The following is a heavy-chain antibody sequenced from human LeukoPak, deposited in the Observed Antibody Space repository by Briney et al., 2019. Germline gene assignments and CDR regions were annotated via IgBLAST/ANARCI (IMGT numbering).Heavy chain of an antibody. CDR1: GYTFTGYY. D-gene: IGHD3-3*01. V-gene: IGHV1-2*02. CDR2: INPNSGGT. J-gene: IGHJ4*02. CDR3: ARSPRVEWLLGIDY. Sequence: GASVKVSCKASGYTFTGYYMHWVRQAPGQGLEWMGWINPNSGGTNYAQKFQGRVTMTRDTSISTAYMELSRLRSDDTAVYYCARSPRVEWLLGIDYWSQGTLVTVSS.